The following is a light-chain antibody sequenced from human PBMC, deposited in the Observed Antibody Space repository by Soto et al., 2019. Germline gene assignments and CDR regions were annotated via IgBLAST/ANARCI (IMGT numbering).Light chain of an antibody. Sequence: IVMTQSPATLSVSPGERATLSSRASQSIDSKLAWYQQRPGQAPRLLIYGASTRATGIPARFSGSGSGTEFTLTISGLQSEDFGVYYCQQYKSWRTFGQGTNVEIK. V-gene: IGKV3-15*01. CDR2: GAS. J-gene: IGKJ1*01. CDR3: QQYKSWRT. CDR1: QSIDSK.